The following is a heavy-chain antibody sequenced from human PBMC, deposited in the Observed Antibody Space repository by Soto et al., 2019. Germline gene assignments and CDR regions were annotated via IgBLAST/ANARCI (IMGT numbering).Heavy chain of an antibody. Sequence: ASVKVSCKASGYTFTSYYMHWVRQAPGQGLEWMGIINPSGGSTNYAQKFQGRVTITADESTSTAYMELSSLRSEDTAVYYCASGGYNDYWGQGTPVTVSS. CDR2: INPSGGST. J-gene: IGHJ4*02. D-gene: IGHD5-12*01. V-gene: IGHV1-46*01. CDR1: GYTFTSYY. CDR3: ASGGYNDY.